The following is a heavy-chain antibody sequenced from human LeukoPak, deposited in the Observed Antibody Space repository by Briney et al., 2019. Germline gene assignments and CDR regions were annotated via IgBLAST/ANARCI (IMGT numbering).Heavy chain of an antibody. CDR3: ARRGFWSSGFDP. CDR1: GRSISIYY. V-gene: IGHV4-4*09. Sequence: PSETLSLTCTVSGRSISIYYGRWLRQPPGKGLEWIGYIYTRGSTNYNPSLKSRVTISVDTSKNQYPLKLSSVTAADTAVYYCARRGFWSSGFDPWGQGTLVSVSS. J-gene: IGHJ5*02. CDR2: IYTRGST. D-gene: IGHD3-3*01.